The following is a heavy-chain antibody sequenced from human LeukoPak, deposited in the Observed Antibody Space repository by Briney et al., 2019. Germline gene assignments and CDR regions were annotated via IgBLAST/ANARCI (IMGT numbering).Heavy chain of an antibody. V-gene: IGHV1-2*02. CDR1: GYTFTDYF. J-gene: IGHJ4*02. CDR3: ESVDSRFDY. CDR2: INPNSGGT. Sequence: ASVKVSRKASGYTFTDYFMNWVRQAPGQGLEWMGWINPNSGGTNYAQKFQGRVTMTRDTSISTAYMELSRLRSDDTAVYYCESVDSRFDYWGQGTLVTVSS.